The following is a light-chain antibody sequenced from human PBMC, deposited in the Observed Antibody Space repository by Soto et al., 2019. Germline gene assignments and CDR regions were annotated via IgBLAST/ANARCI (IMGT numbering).Light chain of an antibody. CDR2: GAS. J-gene: IGKJ1*01. Sequence: EIVMTQSPATLSVSPGARAPLSCRASQSVNSNLAWYQQKPGQAPRLLIYGASTRATGIPARFSGSGSGTEFTLTISSLQSDDFATYYCQQYNSYSGWTFGQGTKVDIK. CDR1: QSVNSN. V-gene: IGKV3-15*01. CDR3: QQYNSYSGWT.